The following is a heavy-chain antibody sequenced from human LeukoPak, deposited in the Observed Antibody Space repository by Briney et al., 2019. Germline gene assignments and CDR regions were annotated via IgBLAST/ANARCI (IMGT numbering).Heavy chain of an antibody. CDR2: ISSSGRSI. D-gene: IGHD1-26*01. V-gene: IGHV3-21*05. J-gene: IGHJ4*02. CDR1: GFTFSSYS. CDR3: GREIPSGSYAPDY. Sequence: PGGSLRLSCAASGFTFSSYSMNWVRQAPGKGLEWVSYISSSGRSILYADSVKGRFTVSRDNAKNSLYLQMNNLRAEDTAVYYCGREIPSGSYAPDYWGQGILVIVHS.